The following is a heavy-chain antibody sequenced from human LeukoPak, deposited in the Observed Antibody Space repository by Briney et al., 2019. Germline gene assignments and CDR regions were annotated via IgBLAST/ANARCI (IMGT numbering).Heavy chain of an antibody. V-gene: IGHV3-72*01. CDR2: IRNKDNSYTT. CDR3: ARVKVYGMDV. J-gene: IGHJ6*02. Sequence: PGGSLRLSCAASGFTFSDHYMDRVRQAPGKGLEWVGRIRNKDNSYTTDYAASVKGRFTISRDDSKNSLYLQMNSLKTEDTAVYYCARVKVYGMDVWGQGTTVTVSS. CDR1: GFTFSDHY.